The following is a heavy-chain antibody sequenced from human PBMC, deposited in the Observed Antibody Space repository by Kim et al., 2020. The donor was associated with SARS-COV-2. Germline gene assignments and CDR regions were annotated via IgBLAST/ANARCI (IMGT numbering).Heavy chain of an antibody. V-gene: IGHV3-43*02. Sequence: GGSLRLSCATSGFNFDDYAMHWVRQAPGKGLEWVSLISGNGDYTYYADSVKGRFTISRDNSKNSLYLQMNSLRTEDTALYYCAKHFDFWSVPEGFYFDFWGQGTLVTVSS. CDR1: GFNFDDYA. D-gene: IGHD3-3*01. CDR2: ISGNGDYT. CDR3: AKHFDFWSVPEGFYFDF. J-gene: IGHJ4*02.